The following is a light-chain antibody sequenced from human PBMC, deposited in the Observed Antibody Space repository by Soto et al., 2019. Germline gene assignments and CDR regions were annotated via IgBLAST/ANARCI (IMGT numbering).Light chain of an antibody. Sequence: QSALTQPASVSGSPGQSITISCTGTSTDVGGHYYVSWYQQHPGKAPKLIIYDVTDRPSGVSHRFSVSKSGNTASLTISGLQAEDEADYYCTSYTSTNSYVAVGGGTKLTVL. CDR3: TSYTSTNSYVA. J-gene: IGLJ2*01. CDR2: DVT. V-gene: IGLV2-14*03. CDR1: STDVGGHYY.